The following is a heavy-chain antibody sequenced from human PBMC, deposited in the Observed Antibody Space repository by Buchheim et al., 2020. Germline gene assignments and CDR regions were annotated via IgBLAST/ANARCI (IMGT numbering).Heavy chain of an antibody. CDR3: ARAVAAVTKTYYYYGMDV. Sequence: QVQLVQSGAEVKKPGTSVKVSCKASGGTFSSYAISWVRQAPGQGLEWMGGIIPIFGTANYAQKFQGRVTINADESKSTVYMELSSLRSEDTAVYYCARAVAAVTKTYYYYGMDVWGQGTT. D-gene: IGHD4-17*01. CDR1: GGTFSSYA. V-gene: IGHV1-69*01. CDR2: IIPIFGTA. J-gene: IGHJ6*02.